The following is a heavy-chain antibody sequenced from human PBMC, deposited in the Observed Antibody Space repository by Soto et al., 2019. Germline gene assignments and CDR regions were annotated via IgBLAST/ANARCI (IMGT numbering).Heavy chain of an antibody. D-gene: IGHD5-12*01. CDR1: GFSFSTW. V-gene: IGHV3-74*01. CDR3: TRGASGYGNFDY. J-gene: IGHJ4*02. Sequence: EVQLVESGGGVVQPGGSLRLSCAASGFSFSTWMHWVRQAPGKGLEWLSRINSDGSSISYADSVKGRFTVSRDNAKNTLYLQRNSLTAEDTAVYYCTRGASGYGNFDYWGQGVLLTVSS. CDR2: INSDGSSI.